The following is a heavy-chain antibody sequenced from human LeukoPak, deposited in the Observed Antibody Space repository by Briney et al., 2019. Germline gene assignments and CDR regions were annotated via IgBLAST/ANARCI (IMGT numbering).Heavy chain of an antibody. CDR2: ISYDGSNE. D-gene: IGHD4-17*01. CDR3: ARAFYGDYKLDY. J-gene: IGHJ4*02. Sequence: GGSLRLSCAASGFTFSSYVMHWVRQAPGKGLEWVAIISYDGSNEYYADSVKGRFTISRDNGKNTLYLQMNSLRAEDTAIYYCARAFYGDYKLDYWGQGTLVTVSS. CDR1: GFTFSSYV. V-gene: IGHV3-30*04.